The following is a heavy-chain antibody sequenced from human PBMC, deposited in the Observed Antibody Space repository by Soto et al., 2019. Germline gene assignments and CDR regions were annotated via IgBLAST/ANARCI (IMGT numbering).Heavy chain of an antibody. CDR1: GYVITSGYY. CDR2: VDHSGST. Sequence: PSETLSLTCVVSGYVITSGYYWVWIRHPPGKGREWIGTVDHSGSTYYYPSLQGRGTISIDTSKNQFSLKLTSVTAAATALYYCARYFPTYSGPPIWGKGTLVTVCS. V-gene: IGHV4-38-2*01. J-gene: IGHJ4*02. D-gene: IGHD1-26*01. CDR3: ARYFPTYSGPPI.